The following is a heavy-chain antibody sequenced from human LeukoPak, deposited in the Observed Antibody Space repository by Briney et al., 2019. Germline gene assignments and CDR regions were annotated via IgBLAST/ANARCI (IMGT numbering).Heavy chain of an antibody. V-gene: IGHV1-8*03. J-gene: IGHJ4*02. CDR2: MNPNSGNT. CDR3: ARLATYYYGSMTYYFFEH. CDR1: GYTFTSYD. Sequence: ASVKVSCKASGYTFTSYDINWVRQATGQGLEWMGWMNPNSGNTGYAQKFQGRVAITRNTSIRTAYMELSSLRSEDTAVYYCARLATYYYGSMTYYFFEHWGQGILVTVSS. D-gene: IGHD3-10*01.